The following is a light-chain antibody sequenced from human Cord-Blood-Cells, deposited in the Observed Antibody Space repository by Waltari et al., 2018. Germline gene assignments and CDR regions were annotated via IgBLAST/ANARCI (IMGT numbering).Light chain of an antibody. CDR2: DAS. Sequence: EIVLPQSPATLSLSPGERATLSCRASQSVSSYLAWYQQKPGQAPRLLIYDASNRATGIPARFSGSGSGTDFTLTISSLEPEEFAVYYCQQRSNWLPITFGQGTRLEIK. CDR1: QSVSSY. J-gene: IGKJ5*01. V-gene: IGKV3-11*01. CDR3: QQRSNWLPIT.